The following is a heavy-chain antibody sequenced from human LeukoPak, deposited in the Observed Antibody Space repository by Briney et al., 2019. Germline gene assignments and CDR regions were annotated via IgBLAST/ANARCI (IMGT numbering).Heavy chain of an antibody. CDR3: ARAHNWKYGTFDY. Sequence: GGSLRLSCAASGFTFDDYAMHWVRQAPGKGLEWVSGLNRNSGGIVYADSVKGRFTISRDNAKNSLYLQMNSLRVEDTAVYYCARAHNWKYGTFDYWGQGTLVTVSS. V-gene: IGHV3-9*01. CDR2: LNRNSGGI. CDR1: GFTFDDYA. J-gene: IGHJ4*02. D-gene: IGHD1-7*01.